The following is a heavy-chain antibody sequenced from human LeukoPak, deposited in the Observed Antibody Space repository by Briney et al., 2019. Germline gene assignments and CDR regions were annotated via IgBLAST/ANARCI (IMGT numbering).Heavy chain of an antibody. D-gene: IGHD6-19*01. CDR1: GGSISSSNW. CDR2: IYHTGSS. Sequence: SETLSLTCAVSGGSISSSNWWSWVRQPPGKGLEWIGEIYHTGSSNYNPSLKSRVTISVDKSKSQFSLELSSVTAADTAVYYCARGGTTVAGTFWFDPWGQGTLVTVSS. CDR3: ARGGTTVAGTFWFDP. V-gene: IGHV4-4*02. J-gene: IGHJ5*02.